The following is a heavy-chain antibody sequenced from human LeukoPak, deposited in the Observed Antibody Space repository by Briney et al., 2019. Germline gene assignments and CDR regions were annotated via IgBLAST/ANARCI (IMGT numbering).Heavy chain of an antibody. D-gene: IGHD3-10*01. J-gene: IGHJ4*02. CDR3: AKDYLPYYGSGSYYCD. CDR2: ISGSGGST. CDR1: GFTFSDYA. Sequence: LAGGSLRLSCAASGFTFSDYAMTWVRRAPGKGLEWVSAISGSGGSTYYADSVKGRFTISRDNSKNTLYLQMNSLRAEDTAVYYCAKDYLPYYGSGSYYCDWGQGTLVTVSS. V-gene: IGHV3-23*01.